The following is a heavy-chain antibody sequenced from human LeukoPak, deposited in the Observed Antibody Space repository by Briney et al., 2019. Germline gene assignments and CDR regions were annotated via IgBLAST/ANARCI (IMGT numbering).Heavy chain of an antibody. V-gene: IGHV7-4-1*02. CDR3: ARVGELIAAAGTIDFDY. D-gene: IGHD6-13*01. J-gene: IGHJ4*02. Sequence: GASVKVSCKASGYTFTTYAMNWVRQAPGQGLEWMGWINTNTGNPTYAQGFTGRFVFSLDTSVSTAYLQISSLKAEDTAVYYCARVGELIAAAGTIDFDYWGQGTLVTVSS. CDR1: GYTFTTYA. CDR2: INTNTGNP.